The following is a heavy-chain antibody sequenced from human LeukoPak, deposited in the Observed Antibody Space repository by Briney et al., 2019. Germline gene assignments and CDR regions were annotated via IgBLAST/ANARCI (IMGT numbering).Heavy chain of an antibody. J-gene: IGHJ6*02. D-gene: IGHD4-17*01. V-gene: IGHV4-34*01. CDR2: INHSGST. CDR1: GGSFSGYY. CDR3: AFMPVTTLDYYYGMDV. Sequence: SETLSLTCAVYGGSFSGYYWSWIRQPPGKGLEWIGEINHSGSTNYNPSLKSRVTISVDTSKNQFSLKLSSVTAADTAVYYCAFMPVTTLDYYYGMDVRGQGTTVTVSS.